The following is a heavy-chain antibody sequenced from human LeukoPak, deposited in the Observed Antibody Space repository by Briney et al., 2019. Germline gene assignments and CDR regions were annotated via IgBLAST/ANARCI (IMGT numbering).Heavy chain of an antibody. Sequence: GGSLRLSCAASGFTFSNAWMSWVRQAPGKGLEWVGRIKSETDGGTTDYAAPVKGRFTISRDDSKNTLYLQMNSLKTEDTAVYYCTTALGKYYYDSSGYYPIDYWGQGTLVTVSS. CDR1: GFTFSNAW. D-gene: IGHD3-22*01. CDR3: TTALGKYYYDSSGYYPIDY. J-gene: IGHJ4*02. V-gene: IGHV3-15*01. CDR2: IKSETDGGTT.